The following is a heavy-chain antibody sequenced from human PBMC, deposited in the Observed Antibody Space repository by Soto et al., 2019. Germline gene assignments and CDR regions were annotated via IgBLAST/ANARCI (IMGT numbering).Heavy chain of an antibody. CDR2: TSYDGSNK. CDR3: ARWGTTGGLDV. D-gene: IGHD3-16*01. Sequence: QVQLVESGGGVVQPGTSLRLSCVGSGFTFRSYVIHWVRQAPGKGLEWVALTSYDGSNKDYGDSVKGRFTNSRDNSRNTVDLQMDSRRREDTALYYGARWGTTGGLDVWGQGTLVSVSS. V-gene: IGHV3-30*19. CDR1: GFTFRSYV. J-gene: IGHJ1*01.